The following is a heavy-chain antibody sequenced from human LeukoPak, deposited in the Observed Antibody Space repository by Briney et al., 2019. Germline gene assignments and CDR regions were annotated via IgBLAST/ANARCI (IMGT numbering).Heavy chain of an antibody. D-gene: IGHD6-19*01. V-gene: IGHV4-59*12. CDR1: GGSISSYY. J-gene: IGHJ5*02. CDR2: IYYGGST. CDR3: ARDQGAVAGIDP. Sequence: SETLSLTCTVSGGSISSYYWSWIRQPPGKGLEWIGYIYYGGSTNYNPSLKSRVTISVDTSKNQFSLKLSSVTAADTAVYYCARDQGAVAGIDPWGQGTLVTVSS.